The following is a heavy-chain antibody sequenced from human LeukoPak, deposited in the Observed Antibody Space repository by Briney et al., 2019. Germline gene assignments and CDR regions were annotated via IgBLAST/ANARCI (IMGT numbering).Heavy chain of an antibody. CDR1: GGSISSGGYY. D-gene: IGHD2-2*01. V-gene: IGHV4-31*03. J-gene: IGHJ4*02. CDR2: IYYSGST. CDR3: ARSYRALYCSSTSCPGRVDY. Sequence: PSETLSLTCTVSGGSISSGGYYWSWIRQHPGKGLEWIGYIYYSGSTYYNPSLKSRVTISVDTSKNQFSLKLSSVTAADTAVYYCARSYRALYCSSTSCPGRVDYWGQGTLVTVSS.